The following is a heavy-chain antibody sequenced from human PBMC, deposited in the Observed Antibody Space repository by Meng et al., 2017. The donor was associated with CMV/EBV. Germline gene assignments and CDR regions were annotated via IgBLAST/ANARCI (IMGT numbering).Heavy chain of an antibody. CDR1: DSVSSNSAA. D-gene: IGHD6-19*01. Sequence: DSVSSNSAAWKWIRQSPSRGLEWLGRTYYRSKWYNDYAVSVKSRITINPDTSKNQFSLQLNSVTPEDTAVYYCARGIAVAGTRFDYWGQGTLVTVSS. J-gene: IGHJ4*02. CDR3: ARGIAVAGTRFDY. V-gene: IGHV6-1*01. CDR2: TYYRSKWYN.